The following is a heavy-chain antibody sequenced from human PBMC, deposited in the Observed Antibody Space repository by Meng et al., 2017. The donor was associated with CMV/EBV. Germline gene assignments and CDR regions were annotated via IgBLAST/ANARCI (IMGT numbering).Heavy chain of an antibody. J-gene: IGHJ3*02. D-gene: IGHD1-26*01. CDR2: ISSSLNSI. Sequence: GGSLRLSCAASGFTFPLYFMNWVRQAPGKGLEWVSSISSSLNSIYYADSVEGRFTIYRDNANNSLHLQMNSLRVEDTAVYYCARGKHYGGSNLDEAFDIWGQGTVVTVSS. V-gene: IGHV3-21*06. CDR1: GFTFPLYF. CDR3: ARGKHYGGSNLDEAFDI.